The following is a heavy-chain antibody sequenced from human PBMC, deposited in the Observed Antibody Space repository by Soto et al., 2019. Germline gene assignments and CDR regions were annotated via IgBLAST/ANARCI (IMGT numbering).Heavy chain of an antibody. CDR1: GFTFSSYW. D-gene: IGHD3-10*01. CDR2: INGDGSST. Sequence: EVQLVESGGGLVQPGGSLRLSCAASGFTFSSYWMHWVRQAPGKGLVWVSRINGDGSSTSYADSVKGRFTISRDNAKNTLYLQMNSLRAEDTAVYYCASLDLLPWTRHAFDIWGQGTMVTVSS. CDR3: ASLDLLPWTRHAFDI. J-gene: IGHJ3*02. V-gene: IGHV3-74*01.